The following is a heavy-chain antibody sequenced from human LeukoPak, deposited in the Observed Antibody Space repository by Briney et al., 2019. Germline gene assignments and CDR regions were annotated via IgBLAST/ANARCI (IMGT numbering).Heavy chain of an antibody. J-gene: IGHJ1*01. CDR2: ISSSSRHR. V-gene: IGHV3-21*01. CDR1: GFTFSTYS. CDR3: VRDFNTVTTAYLQH. D-gene: IGHD4-17*01. Sequence: GGSLRLSCVASGFTFSTYSMNWVRQAPGKGLEWVSSISSSSRHRYYADSVKGRFTISRDDAKNSVYLQMNSLRAEETAVYYCVRDFNTVTTAYLQHWGQGPLVTVSS.